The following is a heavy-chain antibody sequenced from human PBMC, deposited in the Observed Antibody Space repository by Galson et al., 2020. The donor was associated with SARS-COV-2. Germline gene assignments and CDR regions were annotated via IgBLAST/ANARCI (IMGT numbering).Heavy chain of an antibody. Sequence: GGSLRLSCAASGFTFSSYWMHWVRQAPGKGLVWVSRINSDGSSTSYADSVKGRFTISRDNAKNTLYLQMNSLRAEDTAVYYCARGVKYYYDSSGYYKVGYYYGMDVWGQGTTVTVS. J-gene: IGHJ6*02. CDR3: ARGVKYYYDSSGYYKVGYYYGMDV. CDR1: GFTFSSYW. D-gene: IGHD3-22*01. CDR2: INSDGSST. V-gene: IGHV3-74*01.